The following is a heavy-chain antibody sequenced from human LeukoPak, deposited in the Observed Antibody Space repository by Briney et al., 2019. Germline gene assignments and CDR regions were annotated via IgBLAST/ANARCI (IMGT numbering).Heavy chain of an antibody. V-gene: IGHV3-74*01. Sequence: PGGSLRLSCAASGFTFSSYWMHWVRQAPGKGLVWVSRINSDGSSTSYADSVKGRFTISRDNAKNSLYMQMNSLRAEDTALYRCARGDSSGWYFDFWGQGTLVTVSS. D-gene: IGHD6-19*01. CDR3: ARGDSSGWYFDF. J-gene: IGHJ4*02. CDR1: GFTFSSYW. CDR2: INSDGSST.